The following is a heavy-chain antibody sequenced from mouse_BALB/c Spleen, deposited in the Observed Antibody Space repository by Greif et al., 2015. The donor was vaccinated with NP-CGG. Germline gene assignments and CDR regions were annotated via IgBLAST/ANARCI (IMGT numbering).Heavy chain of an antibody. CDR2: IDPSDSET. Sequence: QVQLQQSGAELVKPGAPVKLSCKASGYTFTSYWMNWVKQRPGRGLEWIGRIDPSDSETHYNQKFRDKATLTVDKFSSTAYIQLSSLTSEDSAVYYCASGGNYDYFDYWGQGTTLTVSS. V-gene: IGHV1-69*02. CDR1: GYTFTSYW. CDR3: ASGGNYDYFDY. J-gene: IGHJ2*01. D-gene: IGHD2-1*01.